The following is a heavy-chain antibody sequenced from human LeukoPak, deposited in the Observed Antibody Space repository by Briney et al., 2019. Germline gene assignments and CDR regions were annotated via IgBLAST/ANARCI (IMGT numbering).Heavy chain of an antibody. CDR1: GFTFSSYN. V-gene: IGHV3-48*01. D-gene: IGHD3-10*01. CDR3: ARDLGYYHGSGSHFPLQY. J-gene: IGHJ4*02. Sequence: QPGGSLRLSCAASGFTFSSYNMNWVRQAPGKGLEWISYITTSSSTVYYADSVKGRFTISRDNAGNSLYLQMNSLRAEDTALYYCARDLGYYHGSGSHFPLQYWGPGTRVTVSA. CDR2: ITTSSSTV.